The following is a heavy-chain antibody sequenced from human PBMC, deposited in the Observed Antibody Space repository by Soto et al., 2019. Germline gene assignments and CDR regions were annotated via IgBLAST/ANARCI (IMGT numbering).Heavy chain of an antibody. CDR1: GDSVSSGSYF. D-gene: IGHD2-2*02. Sequence: SETLSLTCTVSGDSVSSGSYFWSWIRQPPGKGLEWIGYIYFSGSTNYKPSLESRVTISVDTSKNQFSLRLNSVTAADTAVYYCAKGPLGYCSSTSCYTFASDIWGQGTMVTVSS. V-gene: IGHV4-61*01. CDR2: IYFSGST. CDR3: AKGPLGYCSSTSCYTFASDI. J-gene: IGHJ3*02.